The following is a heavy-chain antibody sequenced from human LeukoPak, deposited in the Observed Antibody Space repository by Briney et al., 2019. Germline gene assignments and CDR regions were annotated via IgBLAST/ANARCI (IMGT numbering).Heavy chain of an antibody. V-gene: IGHV4-39*01. D-gene: IGHD3-22*01. CDR1: GGSISSSSYY. CDR3: ASPPNTYYYDSSGYYYFDY. Sequence: SETLSLTCTVSGGSISSSSYYWVWLRQPPGKGLVWIGSIYYSGSTYYNPALKSRVTISVDTSKNQFSLKLSSVTAADTAVYYCASPPNTYYYDSSGYYYFDYWGQGTLVTVSS. J-gene: IGHJ4*02. CDR2: IYYSGST.